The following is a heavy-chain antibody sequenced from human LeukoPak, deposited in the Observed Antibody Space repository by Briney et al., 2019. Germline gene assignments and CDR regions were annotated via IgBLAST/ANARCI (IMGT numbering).Heavy chain of an antibody. V-gene: IGHV3-23*01. J-gene: IGHJ4*02. Sequence: PGGSLRLSCAASGFTFGHYSLSWVRQAPGKGLEWVSGIIGNGGSTFYVDSVKGRFTVSRDNSKNTLYLQMNSLRAEDTAAYYCAKQSSGYLWFFDYWGQGTLVTVSS. CDR3: AKQSSGYLWFFDY. CDR1: GFTFGHYS. CDR2: IIGNGGST. D-gene: IGHD3-22*01.